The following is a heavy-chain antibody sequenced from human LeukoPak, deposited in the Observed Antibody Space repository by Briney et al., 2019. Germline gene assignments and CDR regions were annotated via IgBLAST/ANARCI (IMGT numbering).Heavy chain of an antibody. CDR3: AKGKVSDS. Sequence: RGSLRLSCAASEFTFSGYWMNWVRQAPGKGPEWVANINQDGREKHYVDSVKGRFTISRDNAKNSLFLQMNSLRAEDTAVYYCAKGKVSDSWGQGTLVTVSS. J-gene: IGHJ4*02. CDR1: EFTFSGYW. D-gene: IGHD3-10*01. V-gene: IGHV3-7*03. CDR2: INQDGREK.